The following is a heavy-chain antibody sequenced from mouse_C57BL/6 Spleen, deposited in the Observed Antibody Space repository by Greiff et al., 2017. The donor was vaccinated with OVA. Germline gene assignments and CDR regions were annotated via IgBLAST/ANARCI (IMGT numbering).Heavy chain of an antibody. V-gene: IGHV1-26*01. CDR3: ARGSSYGNFDY. J-gene: IGHJ2*01. Sequence: VQLQQSGPELVKPGASVKISCKASGYTFTDYYMNWVKQSHGKSLEWIGDINPNNGGTSYNQKFKGKATLTVDKSSSTAYMELRSLTSEDSAVYYCARGSSYGNFDYWGQGTTLTVSS. CDR1: GYTFTDYY. D-gene: IGHD1-1*01. CDR2: INPNNGGT.